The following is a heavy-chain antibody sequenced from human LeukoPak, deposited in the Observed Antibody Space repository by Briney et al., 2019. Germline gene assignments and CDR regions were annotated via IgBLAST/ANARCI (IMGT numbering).Heavy chain of an antibody. CDR2: IYYSGST. CDR3: ARGNYFDSSGYDY. Sequence: SETLSLTCTVSGGSISSYYWSRIRQPPGKGLEWIGYIYYSGSTNYNPSLKSRVTMSVDTSKNQFSLKLSSVTAADTAVYYCARGNYFDSSGYDYWGQGTLVTVSS. J-gene: IGHJ4*02. V-gene: IGHV4-59*08. D-gene: IGHD3-22*01. CDR1: GGSISSYY.